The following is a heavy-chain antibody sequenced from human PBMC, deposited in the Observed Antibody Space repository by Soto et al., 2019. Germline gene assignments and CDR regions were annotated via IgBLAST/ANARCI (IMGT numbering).Heavy chain of an antibody. Sequence: PGESLKISCQCSGYSFTNYWIGWVRQMPGKGLEGMGIIYPGDSDTRYSPSFQGQVTISADESISTAYLQWSSLKASDTAMYYCARTYYYDSSGHYQPYYFDYWGQGTLVTVSS. CDR1: GYSFTNYW. CDR2: IYPGDSDT. J-gene: IGHJ4*02. V-gene: IGHV5-51*01. D-gene: IGHD3-22*01. CDR3: ARTYYYDSSGHYQPYYFDY.